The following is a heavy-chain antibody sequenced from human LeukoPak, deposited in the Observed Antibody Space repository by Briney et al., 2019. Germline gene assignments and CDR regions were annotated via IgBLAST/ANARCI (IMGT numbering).Heavy chain of an antibody. CDR2: ISPTGDNI. CDR3: EKDLRHRTTCNCYGWLDP. Sequence: GGSLRLSCAASGFTFKTFAMSWVRQAPGKGLEWVSAISPTGDNIYYADSVKGRFTISRDNSRNTLYLQMKSLRVEDTAIYYCEKDLRHRTTCNCYGWLDPWGQGTLVTVSS. CDR1: GFTFKTFA. J-gene: IGHJ5*02. D-gene: IGHD2/OR15-2a*01. V-gene: IGHV3-23*01.